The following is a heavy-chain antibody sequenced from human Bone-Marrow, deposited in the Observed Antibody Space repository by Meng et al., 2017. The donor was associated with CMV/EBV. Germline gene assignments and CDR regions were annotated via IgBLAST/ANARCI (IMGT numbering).Heavy chain of an antibody. CDR1: GDHVSSNNAA. D-gene: IGHD6-19*01. V-gene: IGHV6-1*01. Sequence: SQTLSLTCAISGDHVSSNNAAWNWIRQSPSRGLEWLGRTYYRAKWYSDHAISVKGRITINPDTSKNQVSMHLTSVTPEDTAVYYCARDGSGWYYFDYWGQGTLVTFSS. CDR2: TYYRAKWYS. J-gene: IGHJ4*02. CDR3: ARDGSGWYYFDY.